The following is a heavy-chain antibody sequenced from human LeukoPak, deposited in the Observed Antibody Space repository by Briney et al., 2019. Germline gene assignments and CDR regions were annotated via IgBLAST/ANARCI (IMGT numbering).Heavy chain of an antibody. V-gene: IGHV3-21*01. D-gene: IGHD3-22*01. Sequence: PGGSLRLSCAASGFSFSRSSMGWVRQAPGKGLEWASSITASSSYIYYADSVKGRFTISRDNVEKSVYLQMNSLRAEDTAVYYCAREYYYDEDAGNYWGQGTLVTVSS. CDR3: AREYYYDEDAGNY. CDR2: ITASSSYI. J-gene: IGHJ4*02. CDR1: GFSFSRSS.